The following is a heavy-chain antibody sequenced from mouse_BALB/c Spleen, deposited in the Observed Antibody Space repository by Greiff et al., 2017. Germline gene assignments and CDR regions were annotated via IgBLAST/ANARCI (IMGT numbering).Heavy chain of an antibody. Sequence: VKLMESGPGLVAPSQSLSITCTVSGFSLTSYGVHWVRQPPGKGLEWLGVIWAGGSTNYNSALMSRLSISKDNSKSQVFLKMNSLQTDDTAMYYCARVGPYGNYAMDYWGQGTSVTVSS. V-gene: IGHV2-9*02. D-gene: IGHD2-1*01. CDR2: IWAGGST. J-gene: IGHJ4*01. CDR1: GFSLTSYG. CDR3: ARVGPYGNYAMDY.